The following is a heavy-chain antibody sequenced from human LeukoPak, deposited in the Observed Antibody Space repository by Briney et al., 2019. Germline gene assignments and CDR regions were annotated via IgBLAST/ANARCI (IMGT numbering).Heavy chain of an antibody. Sequence: PSETLSLTCAVYGGSFSGYYWSWIRQPPGKGLEWIGEINHSGSTNYNPSLKSRVTTSVDTSKNQFSLKLSSVTAADTAVYYCARWLDEGYMDVWGKGTTVTVSS. V-gene: IGHV4-34*01. CDR2: INHSGST. D-gene: IGHD6-19*01. CDR3: ARWLDEGYMDV. J-gene: IGHJ6*03. CDR1: GGSFSGYY.